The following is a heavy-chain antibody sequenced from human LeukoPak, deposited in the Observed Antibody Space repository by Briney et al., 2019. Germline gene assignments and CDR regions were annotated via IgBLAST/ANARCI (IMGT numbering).Heavy chain of an antibody. V-gene: IGHV3-23*01. CDR1: GFTFSSSA. Sequence: GGSLRLSCAASGFTFSSSAMSWVRQVPGKGLEWVSGISASGGSTSYADSVKGRFTISRDNAKKTLFSQMNSLRAEDTAVYYCARDRNDCGGDCYTYYYDSSGYYPLDYWGQGTLVTVSS. J-gene: IGHJ4*02. CDR2: ISASGGST. CDR3: ARDRNDCGGDCYTYYYDSSGYYPLDY. D-gene: IGHD3-22*01.